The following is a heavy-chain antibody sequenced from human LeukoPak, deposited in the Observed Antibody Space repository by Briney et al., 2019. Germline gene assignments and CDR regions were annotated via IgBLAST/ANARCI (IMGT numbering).Heavy chain of an antibody. Sequence: PSETLSLTCAVYGGSFSVYYWSWIRQPPGKGLEWIGETNHSGSTNYNPSLKSRVTISVDTSKNRFSLKLSSVTAADTAVYYCARGAGIVVVPAAITNWFDPWGQGTLVTVFS. CDR2: TNHSGST. V-gene: IGHV4-34*01. CDR3: ARGAGIVVVPAAITNWFDP. CDR1: GGSFSVYY. D-gene: IGHD2-2*01. J-gene: IGHJ5*02.